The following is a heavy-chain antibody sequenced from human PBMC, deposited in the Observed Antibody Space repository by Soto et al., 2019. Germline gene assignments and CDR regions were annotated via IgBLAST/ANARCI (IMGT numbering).Heavy chain of an antibody. CDR2: IYYSGST. CDR3: AREGPQTFGGLVAPFDY. CDR1: CGSINSGDYY. Sequence: SETLSLTCTVSCGSINSGDYYWSWIRQPPGKGLEWIGYIYYSGSTFYNPSLKSRVTVSVDTSKNQFSLKLSSVTAADTAVYYCAREGPQTFGGLVAPFDYWGQGTLVTVS. V-gene: IGHV4-30-4*01. J-gene: IGHJ4*02. D-gene: IGHD3-16*02.